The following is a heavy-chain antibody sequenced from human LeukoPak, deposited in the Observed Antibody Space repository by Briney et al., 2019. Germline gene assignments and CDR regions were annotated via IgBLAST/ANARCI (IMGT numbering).Heavy chain of an antibody. CDR2: IYSSGST. CDR1: GGSISSYY. D-gene: IGHD1-7*01. CDR3: ARGQTNYYYMDV. V-gene: IGHV4-4*07. J-gene: IGHJ6*03. Sequence: SETLSLTCTVSGGSISSYYWSWIRQPAGKGLEWIGRIYSSGSTVYNPSLKSRVSMSVDTSKNQFSLKLSSVTAADTAVYYCARGQTNYYYMDVWGKGTTVTVSS.